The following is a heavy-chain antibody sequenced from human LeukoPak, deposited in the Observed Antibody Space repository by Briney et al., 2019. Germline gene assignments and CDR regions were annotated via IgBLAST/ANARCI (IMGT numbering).Heavy chain of an antibody. D-gene: IGHD3-3*01. CDR2: INHSGST. V-gene: IGHV4-34*01. Sequence: SETLSLTCAVYGGSFSGYYWSWIRQPPGKGLEWIGEINHSGSTNYNPSLKSRVTISVDTSKNQFSLKLSSVTAADTAVYYCARVHLRFGVDHNWFDPWGQGTLVTVSS. J-gene: IGHJ5*02. CDR3: ARVHLRFGVDHNWFDP. CDR1: GGSFSGYY.